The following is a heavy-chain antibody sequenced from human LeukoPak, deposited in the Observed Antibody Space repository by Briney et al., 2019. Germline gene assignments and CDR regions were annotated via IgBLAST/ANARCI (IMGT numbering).Heavy chain of an antibody. Sequence: ASVKVSCKASGYTFTGYYIHWVRQAPGQGLEWMGWINPNSGGTNYAQKFQGRVTMTRDTSISTAYMELSRLRSDDTAVYYCARALSLVVTLVIGYWGQRTLVTVSS. CDR2: INPNSGGT. CDR1: GYTFTGYY. J-gene: IGHJ4*02. V-gene: IGHV1-2*02. CDR3: ARALSLVVTLVIGY. D-gene: IGHD3-9*01.